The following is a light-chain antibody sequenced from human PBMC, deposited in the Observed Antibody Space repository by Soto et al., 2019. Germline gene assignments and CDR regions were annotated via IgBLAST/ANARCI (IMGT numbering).Light chain of an antibody. CDR3: QQYNSYST. J-gene: IGKJ1*01. CDR2: DAS. V-gene: IGKV1-5*01. CDR1: QSISSW. Sequence: IPMTQSPSTQSASVGDRVTITCRASQSISSWLAWYQQKPGKAPKLLIYDASSLESGVPSRFSGSGSGTEFTLTISSLQPDDFATYYCQQYNSYSTFGQGAKVDI.